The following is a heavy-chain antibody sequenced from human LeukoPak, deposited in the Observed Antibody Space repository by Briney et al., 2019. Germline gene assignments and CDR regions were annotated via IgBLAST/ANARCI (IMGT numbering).Heavy chain of an antibody. Sequence: PGGSLRLSCAAPGFTFTNHWMHWVRQAPGKGLGWVSRIQGDGTFTTSADSVKGRFTISRDNAQNMVYLQMNSLRVEDTAVYYCARDLVLGSGSYGQWGQGTLVTVSS. CDR1: GFTFTNHW. CDR2: IQGDGTFT. D-gene: IGHD3-10*01. J-gene: IGHJ4*02. CDR3: ARDLVLGSGSYGQ. V-gene: IGHV3-74*01.